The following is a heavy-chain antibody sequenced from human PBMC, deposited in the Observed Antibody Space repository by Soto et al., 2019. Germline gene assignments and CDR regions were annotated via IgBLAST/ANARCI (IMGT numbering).Heavy chain of an antibody. CDR3: ARADSNTDMAKNWFDP. CDR1: GYSFTSYW. V-gene: IGHV5-51*01. CDR2: IYPGDSDT. D-gene: IGHD5-18*01. Sequence: PGESLKISCKGSGYSFTSYWIGWVRQMPGKGLEWMGIIYPGDSDTRYSPSFQGQVTISADKSISTAYLQWSSLKASDTAMDYCARADSNTDMAKNWFDPWGQGTLGTVSS. J-gene: IGHJ5*02.